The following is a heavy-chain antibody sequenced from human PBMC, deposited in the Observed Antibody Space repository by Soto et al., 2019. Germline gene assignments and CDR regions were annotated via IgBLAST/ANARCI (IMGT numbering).Heavy chain of an antibody. CDR1: GYSFTSYW. Sequence: EVQLVQSGAEVKKPGESLKISCEGSGYSFTSYWIAWVRQMPGKGLEWMGIIFPGDSDTRYSPSLQGQVTISADKSLSIGYPQWSGLKGLDTAMDCRLRLGTYYDGSGSYFILDYWGQGTLVTVSS. V-gene: IGHV5-51*01. D-gene: IGHD3-22*01. CDR2: IFPGDSDT. CDR3: LRLGTYYDGSGSYFILDY. J-gene: IGHJ4*02.